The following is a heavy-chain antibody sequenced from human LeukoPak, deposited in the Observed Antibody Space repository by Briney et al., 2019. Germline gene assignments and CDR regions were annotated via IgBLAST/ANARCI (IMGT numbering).Heavy chain of an antibody. CDR1: GYSFNSYW. CDR2: IFSGDSGT. J-gene: IGHJ4*02. CDR3: ARLGPTGSLVVLTGAFDY. V-gene: IGHV5-51*01. D-gene: IGHD3-22*01. Sequence: GESLKISCKGSGYSFNSYWIGWVRQMPGKGLEWMGCIFSGDSGTRHSPSFQGQVTISADKCLSSAYLQWSSLKASGTAIYFCARLGPTGSLVVLTGAFDYWGRGTLVTVSS.